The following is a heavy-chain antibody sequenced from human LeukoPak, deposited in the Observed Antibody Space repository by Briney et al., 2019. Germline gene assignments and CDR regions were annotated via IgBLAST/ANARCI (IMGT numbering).Heavy chain of an antibody. Sequence: GGSLRLSCAASGFTFSSYWMHWVRQAPGKGLEWVSLISGDGGSTYYADSVKGRFTISRDNSKNSLYLQMNSLRTEDTALYYCAKVLGYCTNGVCLMAAAGLDYWGQGTLVTVSS. D-gene: IGHD2-8*01. CDR1: GFTFSSYW. CDR3: AKVLGYCTNGVCLMAAAGLDY. V-gene: IGHV3-43*02. CDR2: ISGDGGST. J-gene: IGHJ4*02.